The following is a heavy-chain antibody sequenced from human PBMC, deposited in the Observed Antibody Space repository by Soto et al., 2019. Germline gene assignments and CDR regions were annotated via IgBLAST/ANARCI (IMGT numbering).Heavy chain of an antibody. V-gene: IGHV1-18*01. J-gene: IGHJ5*02. CDR1: GYTFTCYG. CDR3: ARLVAGSLSGWFDP. D-gene: IGHD6-19*01. Sequence: ASVKVPCKASGYTFTCYGISWVRQAPVQGLEWMGWISAYNGNTNYAQKLQGRVTMTTDTSTSTDYMELRSLRSDDTAVYYCARLVAGSLSGWFDPWGQGTLVTVSS. CDR2: ISAYNGNT.